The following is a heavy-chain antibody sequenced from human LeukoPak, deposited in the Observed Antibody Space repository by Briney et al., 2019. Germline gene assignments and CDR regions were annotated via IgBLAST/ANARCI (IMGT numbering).Heavy chain of an antibody. D-gene: IGHD2/OR15-2a*01. V-gene: IGHV4-59*12. J-gene: IGHJ6*02. Sequence: SETLSLTCTVSGGSINSYYRSWIRQSPGKGLLWIGYIHDSGSTNYNPSIKSRVTISLATSKNQFSLRLSSVTAADTAVYYCARLNSRSYYFPMDVWGQGTTVTVSS. CDR3: ARLNSRSYYFPMDV. CDR2: IHDSGST. CDR1: GGSINSYY.